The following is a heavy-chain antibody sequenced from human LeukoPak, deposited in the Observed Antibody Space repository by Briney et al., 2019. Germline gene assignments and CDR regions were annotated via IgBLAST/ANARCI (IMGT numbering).Heavy chain of an antibody. V-gene: IGHV1-46*01. CDR1: GYTFTSYY. J-gene: IGHJ6*02. D-gene: IGHD1-26*01. Sequence: ASVKVSCKTSGYTFTSYYIHWVRQAPGQGLEWMGIINTSSGATNYAQKFQGRVTMTRDTSTSTVYMELSSQRSEDTAVYYCARATNFYYYYGMDVWGQGTTVTVSS. CDR3: ARATNFYYYYGMDV. CDR2: INTSSGAT.